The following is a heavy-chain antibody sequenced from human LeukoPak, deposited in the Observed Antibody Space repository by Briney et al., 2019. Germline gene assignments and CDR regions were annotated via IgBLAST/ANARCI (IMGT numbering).Heavy chain of an antibody. Sequence: SETLSLTCTVSGGSISSYYWSWIRQPPGKGLEWIGEINQSGSTNYNPSLKSRVTISVDTSKKQFSLKVSSVTAADTAVYYCARVEALWSGSLLSYYYYYMDVWGKGTTVTVSS. CDR1: GGSISSYY. V-gene: IGHV4-34*01. CDR3: ARVEALWSGSLLSYYYYYMDV. D-gene: IGHD3-3*01. J-gene: IGHJ6*03. CDR2: INQSGST.